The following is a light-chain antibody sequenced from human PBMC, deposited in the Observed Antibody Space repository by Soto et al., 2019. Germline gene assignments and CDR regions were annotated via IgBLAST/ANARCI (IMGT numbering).Light chain of an antibody. CDR3: QQYNDRPPIT. CDR1: QTVDNS. Sequence: DIVMTQSPATLSASPGERATLSCRASQTVDNSVSWYQHKPLQAPKLLIDGSSGRQSGVPSRFSGSGSGSGFTLPIRGLQSEDFAVYYCQQYNDRPPITFGQGTRLEIK. CDR2: GSS. J-gene: IGKJ5*01. V-gene: IGKV3-15*01.